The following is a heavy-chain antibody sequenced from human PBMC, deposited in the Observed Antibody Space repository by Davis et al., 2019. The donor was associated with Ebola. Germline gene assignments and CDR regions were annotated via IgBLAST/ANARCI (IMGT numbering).Heavy chain of an antibody. CDR3: ARDLTMIVVDLGMDV. V-gene: IGHV3-48*02. D-gene: IGHD3-22*01. CDR1: GFTFSSYS. Sequence: PGGSLRLSCAASGFTFSSYSMNWVRQAPGKGLEWVSYISSSSSTIYYADSVKGRFTISRDNAKNSLYLQMNSLRDEDTAVYYCARDLTMIVVDLGMDVWGKGTTVTVSS. CDR2: ISSSSSTI. J-gene: IGHJ6*04.